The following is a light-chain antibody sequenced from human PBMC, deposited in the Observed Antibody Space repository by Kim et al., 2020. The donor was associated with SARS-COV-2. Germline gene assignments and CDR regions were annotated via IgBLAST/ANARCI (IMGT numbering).Light chain of an antibody. CDR3: QQYGTSPYT. J-gene: IGKJ2*01. CDR2: GAS. CDR1: QSVSSSY. Sequence: LSPGERATLACRASQSVSSSYLAWYQQKPGQAPRLLIYGASSRATGIPDRFSGSGSGTDFTLTISRLEPEDFAVYYCQQYGTSPYTFGQGTKLEI. V-gene: IGKV3-20*01.